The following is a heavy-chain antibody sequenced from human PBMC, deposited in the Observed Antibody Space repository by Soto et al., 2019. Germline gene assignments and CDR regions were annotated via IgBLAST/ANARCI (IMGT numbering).Heavy chain of an antibody. V-gene: IGHV2-5*01. Sequence: QITLKESGPTLVKPTQTLTVTCTFSGFSFTTSGVNVGWIRQPPGKALEWLALIFWNDDKRYSPSLKSRLTITKDTSKNQVVLTMTNMDPVDTATYYCARGYTYDFDYWGQGTLVTVSS. CDR2: IFWNDDK. D-gene: IGHD4-17*01. J-gene: IGHJ4*02. CDR1: GFSFTTSGVN. CDR3: ARGYTYDFDY.